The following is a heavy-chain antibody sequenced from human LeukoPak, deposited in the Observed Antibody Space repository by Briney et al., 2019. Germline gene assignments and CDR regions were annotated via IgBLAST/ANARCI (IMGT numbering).Heavy chain of an antibody. CDR1: GGSGSSSSYY. Sequence: SETLSLTCTVSGGSGSSSSYYWGWIRQPPGKGLEWIGNIYYSGSTYYNPSLKSRVTISVDTSKNQFSLKLSSVTAADTAVYYCAIYDFWSGYYQLDYWGQGTLVTVSS. V-gene: IGHV4-39*01. CDR2: IYYSGST. CDR3: AIYDFWSGYYQLDY. J-gene: IGHJ4*02. D-gene: IGHD3-3*01.